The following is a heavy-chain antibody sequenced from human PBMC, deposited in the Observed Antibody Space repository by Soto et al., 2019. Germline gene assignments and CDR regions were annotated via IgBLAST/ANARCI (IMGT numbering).Heavy chain of an antibody. Sequence: ASVKVSCKASGYTFTSYGISWVRQAPGQGLEWMGWISAYNGNTNYAQKLQGRVTMTTDTSTSTAYMELRSLRSDDTAVYYCAIVVPAAMGGWFDPWGQGTLVTVSS. CDR2: ISAYNGNT. CDR1: GYTFTSYG. V-gene: IGHV1-18*01. CDR3: AIVVPAAMGGWFDP. J-gene: IGHJ5*02. D-gene: IGHD2-2*01.